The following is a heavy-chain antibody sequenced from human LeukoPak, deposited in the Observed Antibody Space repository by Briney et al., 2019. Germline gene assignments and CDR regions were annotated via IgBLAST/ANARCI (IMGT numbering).Heavy chain of an antibody. CDR3: ARKGVDIVATNQEEIQLWFFLDAGYYYYYYMDV. CDR1: GYTFTSYY. V-gene: IGHV1-46*01. J-gene: IGHJ6*03. CDR2: INPSGGST. Sequence: ASVKVSCKASGYTFTSYYIHWVRQAPGQGLEWMGIINPSGGSTSYAQKFQGRVTITRNTSISTAYMELSSLRSEDTAVYYCARKGVDIVATNQEEIQLWFFLDAGYYYYYYMDVWGKGTTVTVSS. D-gene: IGHD5-12*01.